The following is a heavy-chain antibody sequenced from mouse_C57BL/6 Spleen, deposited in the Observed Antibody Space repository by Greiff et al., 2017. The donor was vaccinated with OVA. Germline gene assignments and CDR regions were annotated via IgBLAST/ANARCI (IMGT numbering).Heavy chain of an antibody. CDR3: ASPGLGPPPYPMGY. V-gene: IGHV1-80*01. Sequence: VKLMESGAELVKPGASVTISCKASGYAFSSYWMHWVKQRPGKGLEWLGQIYPGDGDTNSNGKFKGKATLTADKSSSTAYMQLSSLTSEDSAVYFCASPGLGPPPYPMGYWGQGTSVTVSS. J-gene: IGHJ4*01. CDR2: IYPGDGDT. CDR1: GYAFSSYW. D-gene: IGHD4-1*01.